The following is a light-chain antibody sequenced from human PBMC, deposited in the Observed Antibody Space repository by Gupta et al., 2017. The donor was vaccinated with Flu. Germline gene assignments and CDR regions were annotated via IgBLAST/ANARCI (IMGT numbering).Light chain of an antibody. CDR2: AKN. J-gene: IGLJ2*01. Sequence: SSELTQDPSVSVSLGQTVSITCHGVSPRNSYACWYQQTPGQAPVLVTYAKNIRPSGSPDRFSGSSSGNTASLTITGAQAEDEADYYCNSRDSTDNHQAVFGGGTKLTVL. CDR3: NSRDSTDNHQAV. CDR1: SPRNSY. V-gene: IGLV3-19*01.